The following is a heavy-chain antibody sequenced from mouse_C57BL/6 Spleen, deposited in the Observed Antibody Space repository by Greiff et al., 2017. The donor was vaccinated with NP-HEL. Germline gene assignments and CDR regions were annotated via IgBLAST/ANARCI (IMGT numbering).Heavy chain of an antibody. CDR1: GYTFTDYE. D-gene: IGHD1-1*01. CDR3: TREHYYGSSPYYFDY. J-gene: IGHJ2*01. CDR2: IDPETGGT. V-gene: IGHV1-15*01. Sequence: QVQLQQSGAELVRPGASVTLSCKASGYTFTDYEMHWVKQTPVHGLEWIGAIDPETGGTAYNQKFKGKAILTADKSSSTAYMELRSLTSEDSAVYYCTREHYYGSSPYYFDYWGQGTTLTVSS.